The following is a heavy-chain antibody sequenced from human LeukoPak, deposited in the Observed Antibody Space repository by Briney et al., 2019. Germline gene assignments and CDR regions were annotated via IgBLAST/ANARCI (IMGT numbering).Heavy chain of an antibody. CDR2: INHSGST. CDR3: ARGPGYYDSSGYYRNLDAFDI. CDR1: GGSFSGYY. V-gene: IGHV4-34*01. J-gene: IGHJ3*02. D-gene: IGHD3-22*01. Sequence: SETLSLTCAVYGGSFSGYYWSWIRQPPGKGLEWIGEINHSGSTNYNPSLKSRVTISVDTSKNQFSLKLSSVTAADTAVYYCARGPGYYDSSGYYRNLDAFDIWGQGTMVTVSS.